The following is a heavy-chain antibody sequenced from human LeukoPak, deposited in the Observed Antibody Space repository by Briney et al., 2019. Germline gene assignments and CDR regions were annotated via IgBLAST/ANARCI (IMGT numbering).Heavy chain of an antibody. J-gene: IGHJ4*02. CDR3: AAESDFNKNYYV. D-gene: IGHD1-26*01. Sequence: ASVKVSCKVSGYTLTELSMHWVRQAPGKGLEWMGGFDPEDGETIYAQKFQGRVTMTEDTSTDTAYMELSSLRSEDTAMYYCAAESDFNKNYYVWGQGTLITVSS. CDR2: FDPEDGET. CDR1: GYTLTELS. V-gene: IGHV1-24*01.